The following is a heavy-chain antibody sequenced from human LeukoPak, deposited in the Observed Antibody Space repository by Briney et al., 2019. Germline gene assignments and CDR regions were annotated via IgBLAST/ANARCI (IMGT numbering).Heavy chain of an antibody. CDR3: ARGYSSGGP. D-gene: IGHD6-19*01. V-gene: IGHV3-7*01. CDR1: GFTFNNYW. CDR2: IKQDGSEK. Sequence: GGSLSLSCAASGFTFNNYWMSWVRQAPGKGLEWVANIKQDGSEKYYVDSVKGRFTISRDNAQNSLYLQMNSLRAEDTAVYYCARGYSSGGPWGQGTLVTVSS. J-gene: IGHJ5*02.